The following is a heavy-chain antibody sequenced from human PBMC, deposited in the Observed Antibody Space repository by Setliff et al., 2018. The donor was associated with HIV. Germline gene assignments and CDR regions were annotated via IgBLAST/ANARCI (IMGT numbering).Heavy chain of an antibody. D-gene: IGHD6-25*01. V-gene: IGHV4-61*01. Sequence: SETLSLTCTVSGGSVSSGSYYWSWIRQPPGKGLEWIGYIYYSGSTKHNPSLKSRVTISLDTSKDQFSLKLTSVTAADTAVYYCARYSPRGYTLTGPYWGQGTLVTVSS. J-gene: IGHJ4*02. CDR1: GGSVSSGSYY. CDR2: IYYSGST. CDR3: ARYSPRGYTLTGPY.